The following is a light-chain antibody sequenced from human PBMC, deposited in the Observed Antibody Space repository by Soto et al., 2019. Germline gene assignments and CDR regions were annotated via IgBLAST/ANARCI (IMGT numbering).Light chain of an antibody. CDR1: QSISSW. CDR3: QQYNSFWT. Sequence: DIQMTQSPSTLSASVGDTVTNTCRASQSISSWLAWYQQKPGKAPKLLIYDASSLESGVPSRFSGSGSGTEFTLTISSLQPDDFATYYCQQYNSFWTFGQGTKVEIK. CDR2: DAS. V-gene: IGKV1-5*01. J-gene: IGKJ1*01.